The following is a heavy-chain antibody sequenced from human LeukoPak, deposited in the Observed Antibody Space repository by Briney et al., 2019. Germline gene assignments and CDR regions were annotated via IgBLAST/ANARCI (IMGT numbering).Heavy chain of an antibody. J-gene: IGHJ5*02. CDR2: INNSGST. Sequence: ASETLSLTCAVYGGSFSGYYWSWIRQPPGKGLEWIGEINNSGSTDYNPSLKSRVTISLDTSKNQFSLKLSSVTAADTAVYYCARGLCCSSTSCCGPREAYNWFGPWGQGPLVTVSS. D-gene: IGHD2-2*01. V-gene: IGHV4-34*01. CDR1: GGSFSGYY. CDR3: ARGLCCSSTSCCGPREAYNWFGP.